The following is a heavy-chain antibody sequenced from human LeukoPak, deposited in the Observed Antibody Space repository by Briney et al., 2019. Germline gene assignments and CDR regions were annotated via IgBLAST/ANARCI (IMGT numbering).Heavy chain of an antibody. Sequence: SETLSLTCTVSGGSISSYYWSWIRQPAGKGLEWIGRIYTSGSTNYNPSLKSRVTISVDTSKNQFSLKLSSVTAADTAVYYCARRGPLYCSSTSCNAFDIWGQGTMVTVSS. J-gene: IGHJ3*02. CDR1: GGSISSYY. CDR2: IYTSGST. V-gene: IGHV4-4*07. D-gene: IGHD2-2*01. CDR3: ARRGPLYCSSTSCNAFDI.